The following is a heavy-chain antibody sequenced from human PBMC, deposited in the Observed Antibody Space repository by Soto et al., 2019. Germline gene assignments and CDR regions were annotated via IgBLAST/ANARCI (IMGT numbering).Heavy chain of an antibody. CDR1: GYTFTGYY. D-gene: IGHD3-16*01. CDR3: ARLKMGGAG. CDR2: INPNSGGT. Sequence: QVQLVQSGAEVKKPGASVKVSCKASGYTFTGYYMHWVRQAPGQGLEWMGWINPNSGGTNYAKKFQGRVTMTRDTSISTAYMELSRLRSDDTAVYYCARLKMGGAGWGQGTLVTVSS. V-gene: IGHV1-2*02. J-gene: IGHJ4*02.